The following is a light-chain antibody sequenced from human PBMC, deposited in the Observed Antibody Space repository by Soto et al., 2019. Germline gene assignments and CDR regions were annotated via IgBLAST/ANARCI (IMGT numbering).Light chain of an antibody. CDR1: QSISNR. Sequence: DIQMTPSPSTLSASVGDGVTITCRASQSISNRLAWYQQKPGEAPKYLIYDASTLDSGAPSRFSGSGSGTEFTLSISSLQPDDFATYYCQQLDSYPLTFGGGTKVDI. J-gene: IGKJ4*01. CDR2: DAS. CDR3: QQLDSYPLT. V-gene: IGKV1-5*01.